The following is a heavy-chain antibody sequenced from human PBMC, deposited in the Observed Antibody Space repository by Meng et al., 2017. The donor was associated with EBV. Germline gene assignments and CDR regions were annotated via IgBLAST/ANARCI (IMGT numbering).Heavy chain of an antibody. J-gene: IGHJ4*02. CDR3: ARAEIAAAGRLDY. CDR2: IIPIFGTA. D-gene: IGHD6-13*01. Sequence: QGRLVTAGGGVKEPGSSVKVPRKASGGTFTSYAISWVRQAPGQGLEWMGGIIPIFGTANYAQKFQGRVTITADKSTSTAYMELSSLRSEDTAVYYCARAEIAAAGRLDYWGQGTLVTVSS. V-gene: IGHV1-69*06. CDR1: GGTFTSYA.